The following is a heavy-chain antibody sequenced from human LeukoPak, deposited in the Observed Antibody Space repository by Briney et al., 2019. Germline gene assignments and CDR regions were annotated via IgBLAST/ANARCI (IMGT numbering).Heavy chain of an antibody. D-gene: IGHD3-3*01. V-gene: IGHV1-46*01. CDR1: GYTFTSYY. Sequence: ASVKVSCKASGYTFTSYYMHWVRLAPGQGLEWMGIINPSGGSTSYAQKFQGRVTMTRDTSTSTVYMELSSLRSEDTAVYYCARDSLHRPSYYDFWREQLDYWGQGTLVTVSS. CDR2: INPSGGST. CDR3: ARDSLHRPSYYDFWREQLDY. J-gene: IGHJ4*02.